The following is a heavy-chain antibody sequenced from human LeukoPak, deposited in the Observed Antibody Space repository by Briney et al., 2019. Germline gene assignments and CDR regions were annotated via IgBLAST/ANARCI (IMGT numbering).Heavy chain of an antibody. CDR3: ARAPGGCSGGACYTDS. D-gene: IGHD2-15*01. CDR1: GFTFIDYY. CDR2: ISSSTSDT. V-gene: IGHV3-11*06. J-gene: IGHJ4*02. Sequence: GGSLRLSCAASGFTFIDYYMSWIRQAPGKGLEWVSYISSSTSDTKYADSVKGRFTISRDNVKNSLYLQMTSLRAEDTAVYYCARAPGGCSGGACYTDSWGQGTLVTVSS.